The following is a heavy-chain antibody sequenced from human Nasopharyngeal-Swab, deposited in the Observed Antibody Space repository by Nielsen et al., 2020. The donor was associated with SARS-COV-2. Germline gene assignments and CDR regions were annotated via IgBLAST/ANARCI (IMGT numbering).Heavy chain of an antibody. Sequence: GGSLRLSCAASGFTFSSYGMHWVRQAPGKGLEWVAVIWYDGSNEYYADSVKGRFTISRDNSKNTLYLQMNSLRVEDTAVYYCARDHYSSSSGPSNFDYWGQGTLVTAPQ. J-gene: IGHJ4*02. CDR1: GFTFSSYG. CDR3: ARDHYSSSSGPSNFDY. V-gene: IGHV3-33*01. CDR2: IWYDGSNE. D-gene: IGHD6-6*01.